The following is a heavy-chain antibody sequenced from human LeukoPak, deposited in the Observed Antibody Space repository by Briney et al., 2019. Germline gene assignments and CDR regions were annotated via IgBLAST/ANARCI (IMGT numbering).Heavy chain of an antibody. CDR1: GGTFSSYD. D-gene: IGHD2-2*01. Sequence: GASVKVSCKASGGTFSSYDINWVRQATGQGLEWMGWMNPNSGNTGYAQKFQGRVTITRNTSISTAYMELSSLRSEDTAVYYCARVVIRVVPAAHDAFDIWGQGTMVTVSS. J-gene: IGHJ3*02. CDR2: MNPNSGNT. V-gene: IGHV1-8*03. CDR3: ARVVIRVVPAAHDAFDI.